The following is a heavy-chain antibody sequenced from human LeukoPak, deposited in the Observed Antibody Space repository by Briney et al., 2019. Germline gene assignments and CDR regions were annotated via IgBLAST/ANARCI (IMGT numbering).Heavy chain of an antibody. V-gene: IGHV4-34*01. CDR1: GGPFGVYY. J-gene: IGHJ4*02. D-gene: IGHD3-10*01. CDR2: INHSGST. CDR3: AGPGAGDLDY. Sequence: SETLSLTCAVYGGPFGVYYWSWVRQPPGKGLEWIGEINHSGSTNYNPSLRSRVTISVDTSKNHFSLKLSSVTAADTAVYYCAGPGAGDLDYWGQGTLVTVSS.